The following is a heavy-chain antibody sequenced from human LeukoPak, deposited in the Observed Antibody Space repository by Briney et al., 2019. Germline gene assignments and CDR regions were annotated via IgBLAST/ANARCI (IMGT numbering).Heavy chain of an antibody. CDR1: GFTFDDYA. J-gene: IGHJ4*02. V-gene: IGHV3-9*03. D-gene: IGHD3-22*01. Sequence: GGSLRLSCAASGFTFDDYAMHWVRQAPGKGLEWVSGISWNSGSIGYADSVKGRFTSSRDNAKNSLYLQMNSLRAEDMALYYCAKDRYYDSSGMFDYWGQGTLVTVSS. CDR2: ISWNSGSI. CDR3: AKDRYYDSSGMFDY.